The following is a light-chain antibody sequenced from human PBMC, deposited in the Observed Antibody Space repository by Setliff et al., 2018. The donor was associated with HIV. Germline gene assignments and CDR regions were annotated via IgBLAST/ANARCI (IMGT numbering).Light chain of an antibody. CDR3: SSYTSPSRNSYVI. Sequence: ALTQPASVSGSPGQSITIPCNGSSSDIGGYDYVSWYQQHPGTAPKLIIYDVTRRTSGVSNRFSGSKSGNTASLTISGLQTEDEADYHCSSYTSPSRNSYVIFGGGTKVTVL. CDR1: SSDIGGYDY. CDR2: DVT. V-gene: IGLV2-14*03. J-gene: IGLJ2*01.